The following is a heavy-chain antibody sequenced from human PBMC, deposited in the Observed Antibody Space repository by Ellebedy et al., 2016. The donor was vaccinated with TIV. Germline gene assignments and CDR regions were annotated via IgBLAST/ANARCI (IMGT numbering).Heavy chain of an antibody. CDR2: IWFDGSKE. D-gene: IGHD2-2*01. CDR3: ARPSYQLLSYYFDS. J-gene: IGHJ4*02. V-gene: IGHV3-33*01. CDR1: GFTFGRYG. Sequence: GESLKISCAASGFTFGRYGMHWVRQAPGKGLEWVAVIWFDGSKEFYADSVKGRFTISRDDSKNEVFLQMSSLRVEDTAVYYCARPSYQLLSYYFDSWGQGTLVTVSS.